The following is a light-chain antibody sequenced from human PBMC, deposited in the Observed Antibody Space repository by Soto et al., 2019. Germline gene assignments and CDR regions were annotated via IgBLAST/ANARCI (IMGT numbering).Light chain of an antibody. J-gene: IGKJ2*01. CDR2: AAS. V-gene: IGKV1-39*01. CDR3: QQSYSTLYT. CDR1: QSISSY. Sequence: DIQMTQSPSSLSASVGDRVTITCRASQSISSYLNWYQQKPGKAPKLLIYAASSLQSGVPSRFRGSGSGTDFNLSISSLQPEDFATYYCQQSYSTLYTFGQGTKLEIK.